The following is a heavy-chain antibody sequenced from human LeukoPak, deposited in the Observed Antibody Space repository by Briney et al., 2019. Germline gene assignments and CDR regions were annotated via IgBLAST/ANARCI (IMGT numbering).Heavy chain of an antibody. Sequence: GGSLRLSCAASGFTFSSYSMNWVRQAPGKGLERVSYIGSSSSSIYYADSVKGRFTISRDNAENSLYLQMNSLRAEDTAVYYCARGDNWNYGVDYWGQGTLVTVSS. V-gene: IGHV3-48*01. CDR3: ARGDNWNYGVDY. CDR1: GFTFSSYS. J-gene: IGHJ4*02. CDR2: IGSSSSSI. D-gene: IGHD1-7*01.